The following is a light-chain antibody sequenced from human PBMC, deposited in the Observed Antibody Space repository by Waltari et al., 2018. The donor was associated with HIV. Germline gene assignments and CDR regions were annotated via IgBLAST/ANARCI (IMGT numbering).Light chain of an antibody. J-gene: IGLJ3*02. Sequence: QPVLTQPPSASGSLGASVKLTCTLSSGHSSNAIAWHQQQPEKGPRFLMKVNSDGSHNRGAGIPDRVSGSTYGAERYLTIPSLQSEDEADYCCQTWGTGIAVFGGGTKLTVL. CDR1: SGHSSNA. CDR2: VNSDGSH. V-gene: IGLV4-69*01. CDR3: QTWGTGIAV.